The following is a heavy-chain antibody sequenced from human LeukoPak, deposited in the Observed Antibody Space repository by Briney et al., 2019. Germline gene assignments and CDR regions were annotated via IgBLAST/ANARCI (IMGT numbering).Heavy chain of an antibody. Sequence: GGSLRLSCAASGFTFDDYAMHWVRQAPGKGPEWVSGISWNSGSIGYADSVKGRFTISRDNAKNSLYLQMNSLRAEDTALYYCAKGSSWTLNWFDPWGQGTLVTVSS. J-gene: IGHJ5*02. CDR1: GFTFDDYA. CDR2: ISWNSGSI. V-gene: IGHV3-9*01. CDR3: AKGSSWTLNWFDP. D-gene: IGHD6-13*01.